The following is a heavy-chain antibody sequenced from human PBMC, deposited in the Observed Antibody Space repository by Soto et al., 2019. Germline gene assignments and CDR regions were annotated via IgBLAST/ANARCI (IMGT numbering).Heavy chain of an antibody. CDR2: IIPIFGTA. V-gene: IGHV1-69*13. CDR3: ARGGNPEYYYDSSGYVGYYGMDV. D-gene: IGHD3-22*01. CDR1: GGTFSSYA. Sequence: GASVKVSCKASGGTFSSYAISWVRQAPGQGLEWMGGIIPIFGTANYAQKFQGRVTITADESTSTAYMELSSLRSEDTAVYYCARGGNPEYYYDSSGYVGYYGMDVWGQGTTVTVSS. J-gene: IGHJ6*02.